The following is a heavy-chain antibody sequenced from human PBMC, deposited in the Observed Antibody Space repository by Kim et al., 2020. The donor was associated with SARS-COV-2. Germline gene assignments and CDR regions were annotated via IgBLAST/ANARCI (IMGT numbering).Heavy chain of an antibody. D-gene: IGHD5-18*01. CDR1: GGSISRYY. Sequence: SETLSLTCTVSGGSISRYYWSWIRQPPGKGLEWIGYIYYNGSTNYNPSLKSRVTISVDTSKNQFSLKLSSVTAADTAVYYCARDAVDTGMVIRGGAGVDYYYYGMDVWGQGTTVTVSS. CDR2: IYYNGST. V-gene: IGHV4-59*13. J-gene: IGHJ6*02. CDR3: ARDAVDTGMVIRGGAGVDYYYYGMDV.